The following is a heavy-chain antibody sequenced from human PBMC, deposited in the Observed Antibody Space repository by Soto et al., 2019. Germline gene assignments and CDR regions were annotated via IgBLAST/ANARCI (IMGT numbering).Heavy chain of an antibody. V-gene: IGHV3-33*01. Sequence: QVQLVESGGGGVQPGRSLRLSCAASGFTFSSYGMHWVRQAPGKGLEWGALIWYDGSNKYYADSVKGRFTISRDNSKNTLYLQMNSVRAEDTAVYFCARDPGHCRSMSCYVPPGFDPWGQGTLVTVSS. CDR1: GFTFSSYG. J-gene: IGHJ5*02. CDR3: ARDPGHCRSMSCYVPPGFDP. D-gene: IGHD2-2*01. CDR2: IWYDGSNK.